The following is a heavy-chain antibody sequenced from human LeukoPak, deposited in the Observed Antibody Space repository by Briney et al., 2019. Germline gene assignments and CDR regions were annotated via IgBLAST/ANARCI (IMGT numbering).Heavy chain of an antibody. CDR1: GYSFTSYW. V-gene: IGHV5-10-1*01. CDR3: ASHSIAESVWSRDY. J-gene: IGHJ4*02. Sequence: GESLKISCKGSGYSFTSYWISWVRQMLGKGLEWMGRIDPSDSYTNYSPSFQGHVTISADKSISTAYLQWSSLKASDTAMYYCASHSIAESVWSRDYWGQGTLVTVSS. CDR2: IDPSDSYT. D-gene: IGHD6-6*01.